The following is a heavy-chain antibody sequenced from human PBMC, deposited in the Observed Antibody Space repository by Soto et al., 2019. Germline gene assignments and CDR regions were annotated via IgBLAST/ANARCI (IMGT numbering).Heavy chain of an antibody. J-gene: IGHJ4*02. CDR2: IYWDDDK. V-gene: IGHV2-5*02. Sequence: QITLKESGPTLVKPTQTLTLTCIFSGFSLSTSGVGVGWIRQPPGKALEWLAIIYWDDDKRYSPSLKSRLTITKDTSKNQVVLTMTNMDPADTATYYCAHRSYYYDSSGLGFDSWGQGTLVTVSS. CDR3: AHRSYYYDSSGLGFDS. D-gene: IGHD3-22*01. CDR1: GFSLSTSGVG.